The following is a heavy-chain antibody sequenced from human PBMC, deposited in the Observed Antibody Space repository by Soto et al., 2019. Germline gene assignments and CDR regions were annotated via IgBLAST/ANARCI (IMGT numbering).Heavy chain of an antibody. CDR3: ARDKITGLFDY. J-gene: IGHJ4*02. Sequence: SETLSLTCAVYGGSISGYYWTWIRQTPGTGLEWIGEINHSGSTNYNPSLKSRVTISVDTSKNQFSLKLTSVTAADTAVYYCARDKITGLFDYWGQGTLVTVSS. D-gene: IGHD2-8*02. CDR2: INHSGST. V-gene: IGHV4-34*01. CDR1: GGSISGYY.